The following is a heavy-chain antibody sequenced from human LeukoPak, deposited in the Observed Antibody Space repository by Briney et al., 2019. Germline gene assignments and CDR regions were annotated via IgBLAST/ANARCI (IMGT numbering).Heavy chain of an antibody. J-gene: IGHJ4*02. CDR3: AKDISWYYYDSSALDY. CDR1: GFTFSSYA. Sequence: GGSLRLSCAASGFTFSSYAMSWVRQAPGKGLEWVSAISGSGGSTYYADSVKGRFTISRDNAKNSLYLQMNSLRAEDTALYYCAKDISWYYYDSSALDYWGQGTLVTVSS. CDR2: ISGSGGST. D-gene: IGHD3-22*01. V-gene: IGHV3-23*01.